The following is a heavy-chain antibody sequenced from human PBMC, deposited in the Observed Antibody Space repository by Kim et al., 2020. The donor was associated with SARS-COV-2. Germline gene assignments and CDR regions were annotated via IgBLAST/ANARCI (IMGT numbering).Heavy chain of an antibody. J-gene: IGHJ3*02. D-gene: IGHD6-13*01. V-gene: IGHV3-43*01. CDR3: AKDTGAAAAYDAFDI. Sequence: DSVKGRFTISRDNSKNSLYLQMNSLRTEDTALYYCAKDTGAAAAYDAFDIWGQGTMVTVSS.